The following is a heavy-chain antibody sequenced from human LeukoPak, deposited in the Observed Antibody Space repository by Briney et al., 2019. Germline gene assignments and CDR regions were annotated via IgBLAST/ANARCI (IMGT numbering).Heavy chain of an antibody. CDR2: ISDRGKT. Sequence: PGGSLRLSCVASGITFSSYDMSWVRQAPGKGLEWISAISDRGKTDYADSVKGRFTISRDNSKNTLYLQLSSLRADDTAIYYCAKLPTIFGVADSFDIWGQGTLVIVSS. V-gene: IGHV3-23*01. J-gene: IGHJ3*02. CDR3: AKLPTIFGVADSFDI. CDR1: GITFSSYD. D-gene: IGHD3-3*01.